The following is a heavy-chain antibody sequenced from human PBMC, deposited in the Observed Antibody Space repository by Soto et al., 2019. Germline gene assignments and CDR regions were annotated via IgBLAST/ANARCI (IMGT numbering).Heavy chain of an antibody. J-gene: IGHJ3*01. CDR3: AIASAITQETLA. Sequence: QVQLQESGPGLVNPSQTLSLTCTVSGGPINSYAYFWSWVRQHPGKGLEWIGYIYYSGNTYYNPSLKSRVSISIDTSKNQFSLSLESVTAADTSVYYCAIASAITQETLAWGQGTMVTVAS. D-gene: IGHD3-16*01. CDR2: IYYSGNT. CDR1: GGPINSYAYF. V-gene: IGHV4-31*03.